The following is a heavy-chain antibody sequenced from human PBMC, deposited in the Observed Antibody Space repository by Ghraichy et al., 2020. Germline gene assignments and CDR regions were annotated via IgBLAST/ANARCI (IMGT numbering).Heavy chain of an antibody. J-gene: IGHJ4*02. D-gene: IGHD2/OR15-2a*01. CDR2: IIPIFGTV. Sequence: SVKVSCKASGGTFNSYAFSWVRQAPGQGLEWMGGIIPIFGTVNYAQKFQGRVTITADESTSTVYMEMSSLRSEDTAVYYCARHRGFYGDYFDYWGQGTLVSVSS. V-gene: IGHV1-69*13. CDR1: GGTFNSYA. CDR3: ARHRGFYGDYFDY.